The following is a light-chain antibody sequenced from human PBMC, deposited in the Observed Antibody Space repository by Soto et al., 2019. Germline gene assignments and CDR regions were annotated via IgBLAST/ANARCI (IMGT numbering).Light chain of an antibody. Sequence: EIVMTQSPATLYVSPGYRVTLSCRASQSVSSDLAWYQQRPGQAPRLLIYGASTRATGIPARFSGTGSGTEFTLTISSLQSEDFAIYSCQKYNNWHQYTFGQGTKLYIK. CDR2: GAS. CDR3: QKYNNWHQYT. V-gene: IGKV3-15*01. J-gene: IGKJ2*01. CDR1: QSVSSD.